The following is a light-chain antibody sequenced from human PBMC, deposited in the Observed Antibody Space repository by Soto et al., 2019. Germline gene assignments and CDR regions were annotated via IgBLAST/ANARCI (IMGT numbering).Light chain of an antibody. CDR2: DDT. J-gene: IGLJ2*01. Sequence: QSALTQPASVSGSPGQSITISCTGTVGLVSWYQQHPGKVPKLIIYDDTKRPSGVSSRFSGSKSGNTASLTISGLQTEDEADYYCSSYTDTGHVVFGRGTKLTVL. CDR1: VGL. CDR3: SSYTDTGHVV. V-gene: IGLV2-14*02.